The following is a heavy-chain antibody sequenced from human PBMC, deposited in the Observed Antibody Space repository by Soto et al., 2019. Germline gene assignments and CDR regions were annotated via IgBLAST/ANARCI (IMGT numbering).Heavy chain of an antibody. CDR2: IYYSGST. CDR3: ASLVFSQLYYSSYGMLV. V-gene: IGHV4-39*01. Sequence: SENLSLTSTVSGGSISSSSYYWGWIRQHPGKGLEWIGSIYYSGSTYYNPSLKSRVTISVDTSKNQFSLKLSSVTAADKAVYYFASLVFSQLYYSSYGMLVRGPGTTGTVSS. J-gene: IGHJ6*02. CDR1: GGSISSSSYY. D-gene: IGHD1-1*01.